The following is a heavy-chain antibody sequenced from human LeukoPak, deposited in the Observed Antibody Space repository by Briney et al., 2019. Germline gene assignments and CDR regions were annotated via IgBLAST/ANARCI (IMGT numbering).Heavy chain of an antibody. CDR1: VYTLSNFG. CDR3: ARDGTSTDDY. V-gene: IGHV1-18*01. Sequence: ASVKVSCKASVYTLSNFGINWVRQAPGQGLEWMGWISGNNDNPNYRQKFQGRFTVTTDSSTNTAYMALRHLKFGDTAVDYCARDGTSTDDYWGQGTLVTVSS. CDR2: ISGNNDNP. D-gene: IGHD2-2*01. J-gene: IGHJ4*02.